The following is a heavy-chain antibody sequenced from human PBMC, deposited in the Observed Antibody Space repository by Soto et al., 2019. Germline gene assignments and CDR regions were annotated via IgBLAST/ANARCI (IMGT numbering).Heavy chain of an antibody. V-gene: IGHV3-23*01. CDR3: ASDPYGYTIGPK. CDR1: GFSFSSYA. Sequence: EVLLLESGGGLTQPGGSLRLACAASGFSFSSYAMSWVRQAPPQGLEWVSSISTRGGRTYYADSVKGRFSISRDNSANAVYLDMDNLRAEDTGIYYCASDPYGYTIGPKWGQGTLVTVSS. J-gene: IGHJ4*02. CDR2: ISTRGGRT. D-gene: IGHD5-18*01.